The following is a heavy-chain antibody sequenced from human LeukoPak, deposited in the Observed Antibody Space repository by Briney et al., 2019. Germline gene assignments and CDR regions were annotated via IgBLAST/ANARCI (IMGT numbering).Heavy chain of an antibody. V-gene: IGHV4-59*01. CDR2: IYYSGST. J-gene: IGHJ5*02. D-gene: IGHD6-13*01. Sequence: PSETLSLTCTVSGGSISSYYWSWIRQPPGKGLEWIGYIYYSGSTNYNPSLKSRVTISVDTSKNQFSLKLSSVTAADTAVYYCASINSSSWYEGNWFDPWGQGTLVTVSS. CDR3: ASINSSSWYEGNWFDP. CDR1: GGSISSYY.